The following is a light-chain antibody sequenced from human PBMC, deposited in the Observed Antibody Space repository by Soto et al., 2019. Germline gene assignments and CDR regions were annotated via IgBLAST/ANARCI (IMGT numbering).Light chain of an antibody. V-gene: IGKV3-20*01. J-gene: IGKJ1*01. CDR2: GAS. Sequence: EIVLTQSPGTLSLSPGERATLSCRASQSFSSRYLAWYQQRPGQAPRLLIYGASTRATGIPDRFSASGSGTDLTLTISRLEPEDFAVYYCQQYAAALPWAFGQGTKVEIK. CDR1: QSFSSRY. CDR3: QQYAAALPWA.